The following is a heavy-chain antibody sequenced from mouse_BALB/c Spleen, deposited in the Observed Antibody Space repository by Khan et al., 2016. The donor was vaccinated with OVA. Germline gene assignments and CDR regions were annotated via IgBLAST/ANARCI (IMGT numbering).Heavy chain of an antibody. CDR1: GDSITSGF. J-gene: IGHJ4*01. CDR2: ITYSGNT. V-gene: IGHV3-8*02. Sequence: EVQLQESGPSLVKPSQTLSLTCSVTGDSITSGFWNWIRKFPGNKFEYLGYITYSGNTYYNPSLKSRISITRDTSKSPYYLQLNSVTTEDTATYYCARSYGSWAMDYWGQGTSVTVSS. CDR3: ARSYGSWAMDY. D-gene: IGHD1-1*01.